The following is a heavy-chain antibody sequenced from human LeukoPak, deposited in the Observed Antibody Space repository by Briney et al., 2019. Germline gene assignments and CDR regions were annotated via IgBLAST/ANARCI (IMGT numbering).Heavy chain of an antibody. CDR3: ATQNGYCSSTSCYSVDY. V-gene: IGHV4-30-2*01. Sequence: SETLSLTCTVSGGSISSGGYYWSWIRQPPGKGLEWIGYIYHSGSTYYNPSLKSRVTISVDRSKNQFSLKLSSVTAADTAVYYCATQNGYCSSTSCYSVDYWGQGTLVTVSS. CDR1: GGSISSGGYY. CDR2: IYHSGST. D-gene: IGHD2-2*02. J-gene: IGHJ4*02.